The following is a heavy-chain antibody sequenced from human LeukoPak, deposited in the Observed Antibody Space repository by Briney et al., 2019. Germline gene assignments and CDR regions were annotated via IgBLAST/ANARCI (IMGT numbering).Heavy chain of an antibody. Sequence: SGGSLRLSCAASGFTFSGYWMSWVRQAPGKGLEWVSGINWNGGSTGYADSVKGRFTISRDNAKNSLYLQMNSLRAEDTALYYCARVEYSSSAYYYYMDVWGKGTTVTVSS. V-gene: IGHV3-20*04. CDR1: GFTFSGYW. J-gene: IGHJ6*03. CDR3: ARVEYSSSAYYYYMDV. D-gene: IGHD6-6*01. CDR2: INWNGGST.